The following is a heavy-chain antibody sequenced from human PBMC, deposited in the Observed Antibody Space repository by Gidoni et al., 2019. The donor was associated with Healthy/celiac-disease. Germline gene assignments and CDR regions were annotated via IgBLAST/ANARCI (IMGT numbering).Heavy chain of an antibody. J-gene: IGHJ4*02. Sequence: EVQLVESGGGLVQPGGSLRLSCAASGFTFSSYWMSWVRQAPGKGLEWVANIKQDGSEKYYVDSVKGRFTISRDNAKNSLYLQMNSLRAEDTAVYYCARLGIELAQQLGIGYWGQGTLVTVSS. CDR1: GFTFSSYW. CDR2: IKQDGSEK. D-gene: IGHD6-13*01. V-gene: IGHV3-7*01. CDR3: ARLGIELAQQLGIGY.